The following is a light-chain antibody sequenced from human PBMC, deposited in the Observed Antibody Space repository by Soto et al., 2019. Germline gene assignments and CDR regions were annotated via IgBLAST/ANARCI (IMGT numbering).Light chain of an antibody. CDR3: AAWDDGLNGWV. V-gene: IGLV1-44*01. CDR1: ISNIGGNT. CDR2: RDD. J-gene: IGLJ3*02. Sequence: QLVLTQPLSASGTPVQRVTIACSGSISNIGGNTVTWYQQVPGTAPKLLIYRDDQRPSGVPDRFSGSKSATSASLAISGLQSEDEADYYCAAWDDGLNGWVFGGGTKLTVL.